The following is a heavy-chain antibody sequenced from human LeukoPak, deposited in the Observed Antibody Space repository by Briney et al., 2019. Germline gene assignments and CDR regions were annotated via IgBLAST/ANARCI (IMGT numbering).Heavy chain of an antibody. CDR3: ARDPGSGYEDHFDY. CDR2: ISSSGSTM. D-gene: IGHD5-12*01. V-gene: IGHV3-11*01. CDR1: GFIFSDYY. Sequence: HPGGSLRLSCAAFGFIFSDYYMSWIRQAPGKGLEWVSYISSSGSTMYYTDSVKGRFTISRDNAKDSLYLQMNSLRAEDTAVYYCARDPGSGYEDHFDYWGQGTLVTVSS. J-gene: IGHJ4*02.